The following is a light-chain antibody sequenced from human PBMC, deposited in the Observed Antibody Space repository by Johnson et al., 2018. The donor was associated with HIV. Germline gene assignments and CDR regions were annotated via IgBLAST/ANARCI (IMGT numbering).Light chain of an antibody. J-gene: IGLJ1*01. CDR3: GTWNSSLTLYV. CDR2: DNN. Sequence: QSVLTQPPSVSAAPGQKVTISCSGSSSNIGNNYVSWYQHLPGAAPKLLIYDNNKRPSGIPDRFSGSKSGTSATLAITGLQPGDEADYYCGTWNSSLTLYVFGTGTKVTVL. CDR1: SSNIGNNY. V-gene: IGLV1-51*01.